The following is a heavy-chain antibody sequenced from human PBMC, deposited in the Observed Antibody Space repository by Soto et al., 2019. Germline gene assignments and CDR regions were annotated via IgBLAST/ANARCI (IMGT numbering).Heavy chain of an antibody. CDR1: GYTFSTSG. V-gene: IGHV1-18*01. Sequence: QVQLVQSGAEVRKPGASVKVSCKASGYTFSTSGMSWLRQAPGQGLEWMGWISTYNGDTNDAPKFQDRVTMTSDTPTSTVYIEMRSLRSDDTAVYYCARAGAAPYYYYGMDVWGQGTRVTVSS. CDR3: ARAGAAPYYYYGMDV. J-gene: IGHJ6*02. D-gene: IGHD2-15*01. CDR2: ISTYNGDT.